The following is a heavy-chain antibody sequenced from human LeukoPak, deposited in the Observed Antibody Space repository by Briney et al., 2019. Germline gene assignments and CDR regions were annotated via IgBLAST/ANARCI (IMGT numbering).Heavy chain of an antibody. J-gene: IGHJ4*02. D-gene: IGHD1-26*01. CDR1: GFFFSSYA. CDR3: AKDRGGLYSGSYYWLVY. Sequence: PGGSLRLSCAASGFFFSSYAMSWVRQAPGKGLEWVSAISGSGGSTYYADSVKGRFTISRDNSKNTLYLQMNSLRAEDTAVYYCAKDRGGLYSGSYYWLVYWGQGTLATVSS. V-gene: IGHV3-23*01. CDR2: ISGSGGST.